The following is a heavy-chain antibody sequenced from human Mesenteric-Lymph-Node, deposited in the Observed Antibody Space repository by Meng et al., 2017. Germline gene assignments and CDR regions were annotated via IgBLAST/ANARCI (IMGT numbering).Heavy chain of an antibody. CDR2: IHHSGSA. CDR1: GCSISSGNYY. D-gene: IGHD2-21*01. Sequence: VQLQESGPGLVEPSQTLSLTCPVSGCSISSGNYYWSWIRQPPGKGLEWIGYIHHSGSAYYNPSLKSRVSISVDTSKNQFSLNLNSMTAADTAVYYCASFDHIPRRNYFDYWGQGTLVTVSS. V-gene: IGHV4-30-4*01. CDR3: ASFDHIPRRNYFDY. J-gene: IGHJ4*02.